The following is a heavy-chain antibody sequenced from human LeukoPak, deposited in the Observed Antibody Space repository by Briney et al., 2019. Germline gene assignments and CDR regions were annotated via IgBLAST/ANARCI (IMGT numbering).Heavy chain of an antibody. V-gene: IGHV3-21*01. D-gene: IGHD2-15*01. J-gene: IGHJ3*02. CDR3: ARDEVAARGAFDI. Sequence: GGSLRLSCAASGFTFSSYSMNWVRQAPGKGLEWVSSISSSSSYIYYADSVKGRFTISRDNAKNSLYLQMNSLRAEDTAVYYCARDEVAARGAFDIWGQGTMVTVSS. CDR1: GFTFSSYS. CDR2: ISSSSSYI.